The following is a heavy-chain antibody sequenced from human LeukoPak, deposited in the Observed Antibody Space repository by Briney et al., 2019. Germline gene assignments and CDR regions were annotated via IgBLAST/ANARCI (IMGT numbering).Heavy chain of an antibody. D-gene: IGHD3-10*01. V-gene: IGHV4-59*11. CDR3: ASHGSRRDFDY. CDR2: TYYSGST. Sequence: SETLSLTCTVSGGSISSHYWSWIRQPPGKGLEWIGYTYYSGSTNYNPSLKSRVTISVDTSKNQLSLRLSSVTAADTAVYYCASHGSRRDFDYWGQGTLVTVSS. J-gene: IGHJ4*02. CDR1: GGSISSHY.